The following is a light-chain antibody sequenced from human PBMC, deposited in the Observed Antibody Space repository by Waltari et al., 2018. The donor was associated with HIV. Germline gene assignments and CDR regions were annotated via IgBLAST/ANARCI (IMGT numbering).Light chain of an antibody. CDR3: QSSDDSRPWI. CDR1: VLAKQY. V-gene: IGLV3-25*03. Sequence: YELTHPPSMSVSPGQTAKITCSGDVLAKQYAYWYQQKPGKAPVLVMSKDTQRPSEIPERFSGSSSGTTVTLTISGVQAEDEADYHCQSSDDSRPWIFGGGTKMTVL. CDR2: KDT. J-gene: IGLJ2*01.